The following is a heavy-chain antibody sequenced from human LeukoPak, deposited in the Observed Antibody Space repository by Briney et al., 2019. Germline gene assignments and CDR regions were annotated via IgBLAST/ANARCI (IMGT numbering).Heavy chain of an antibody. CDR1: EFSAGSNY. J-gene: IGHJ6*04. D-gene: IGHD3-10*02. CDR2: IYSGGST. CDR3: AELGITMIGGV. V-gene: IGHV3-66*01. Sequence: GGSLRLSCAASEFSAGSNYMTWVRQAPGKGLEWVSLIYSGGSTYYADSVKGRFTISRDNSKNTLYLQMNSLRAEDTAVYYCAELGITMIGGVWGKGTTVTISS.